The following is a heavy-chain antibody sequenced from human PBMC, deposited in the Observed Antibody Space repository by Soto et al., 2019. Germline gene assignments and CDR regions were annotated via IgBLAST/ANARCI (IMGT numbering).Heavy chain of an antibody. CDR1: GYTFTSYG. CDR3: ARGRDSSSSAVYYYYMDV. CDR2: ISAYNGNT. J-gene: IGHJ6*03. V-gene: IGHV1-18*01. Sequence: ASVKVSCKASGYTFTSYGISWVRQAPGQGLEWMGRISAYNGNTNYAQKLQGRVTMTTDTSTSTVYMELRSLRSEDTAVYYCARGRDSSSSAVYYYYMDVWGKGTTVTVSS. D-gene: IGHD6-6*01.